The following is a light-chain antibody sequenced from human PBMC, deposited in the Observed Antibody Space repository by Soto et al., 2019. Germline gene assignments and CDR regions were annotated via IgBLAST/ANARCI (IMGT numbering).Light chain of an antibody. CDR3: QQYYKTPWT. V-gene: IGKV4-1*01. J-gene: IGKJ1*01. CDR1: QSVLYRSNNQNY. Sequence: IVMTQSPDSLAVSLGERATINCKSSQSVLYRSNNQNYLAWYQHRPGQPPRLLIYWSSTRESGVPDRFSGSGSGTDFTLTISSLQAEDVVVYYCQQYYKTPWTFGQGTKVDIK. CDR2: WSS.